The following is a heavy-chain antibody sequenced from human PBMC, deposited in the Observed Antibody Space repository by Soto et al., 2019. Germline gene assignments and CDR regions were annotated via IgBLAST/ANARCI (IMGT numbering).Heavy chain of an antibody. V-gene: IGHV3-21*01. CDR1: GFTFSSYT. Sequence: EVQLMESGGGLVKPGGSLRLSCAASGFTFSSYTMIWVRQAPGKGLEWVSSISSSSSYIYYADSVKGRFTISRDNAKNSPYLQMNSLRAEDTAGYYCARFGCTKEAHWGHGTLVTVSS. CDR2: ISSSSSYI. CDR3: ARFGCTKEAH. D-gene: IGHD6-19*01. J-gene: IGHJ4*01.